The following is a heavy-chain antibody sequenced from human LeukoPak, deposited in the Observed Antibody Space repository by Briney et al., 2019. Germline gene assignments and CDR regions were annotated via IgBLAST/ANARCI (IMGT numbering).Heavy chain of an antibody. Sequence: PSETLSLNSTVSTGSINGDYWRWIRQPPGRGLEWIGSVYYSGVTKYNPSLKTRVTISVDTSKNQFSLRLTSATAADTAVYYCARYGSGSYSDVHFQRWGKGVMVTVSS. J-gene: IGHJ1*01. CDR1: TGSINGDY. D-gene: IGHD3-10*01. CDR3: ARYGSGSYSDVHFQR. CDR2: VYYSGVT. V-gene: IGHV4-59*08.